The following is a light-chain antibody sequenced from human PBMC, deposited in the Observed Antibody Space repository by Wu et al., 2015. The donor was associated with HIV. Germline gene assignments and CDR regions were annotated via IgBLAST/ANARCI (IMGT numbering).Light chain of an antibody. J-gene: IGKJ3*01. CDR1: QSVNSN. CDR3: QQYNNWPGT. Sequence: EIVMTQSPATLSVSPGERATLSCRASQSVNSNLAWYQQKPGQAPRLLIYGASTRATGIPARFSGSGSETDFTLTISSMQSEDFAVYYCQQYNNWPGTFGPGTKVDIK. CDR2: GAS. V-gene: IGKV3-15*01.